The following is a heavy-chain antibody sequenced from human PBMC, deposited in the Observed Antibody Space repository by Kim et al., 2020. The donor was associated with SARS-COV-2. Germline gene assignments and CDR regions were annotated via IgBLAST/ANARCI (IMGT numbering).Heavy chain of an antibody. CDR1: GGSISSSNW. CDR3: ARAVTLVAAAGDDAFDI. CDR2: IYHSGST. Sequence: SETLSLTCAVSGGSISSSNWWSWVRQPPGKGLEWIGEIYHSGSTNYNPSLKSRVTISVDKSKNQFSLKLSSVTAADTAVYYCARAVTLVAAAGDDAFDIWGQGTMVTVSS. V-gene: IGHV4-4*02. J-gene: IGHJ3*02. D-gene: IGHD6-13*01.